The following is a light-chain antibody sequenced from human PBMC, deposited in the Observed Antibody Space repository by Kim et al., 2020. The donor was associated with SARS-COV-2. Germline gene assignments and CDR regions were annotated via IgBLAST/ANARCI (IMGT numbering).Light chain of an antibody. CDR3: ATWDDSLNGWV. CDR1: SSNIGSNN. CDR2: SNN. J-gene: IGLJ3*02. V-gene: IGLV1-44*01. Sequence: ELTQPPSASGTPGQRVTTSCSGGSSNIGSNNVNWYHQVPGTAPRLLIHSNNQRPSGIPDRFSGSKSGTSASLAISGLQSEDEADYYCATWDDSLNGWVFGGGTQLTVL.